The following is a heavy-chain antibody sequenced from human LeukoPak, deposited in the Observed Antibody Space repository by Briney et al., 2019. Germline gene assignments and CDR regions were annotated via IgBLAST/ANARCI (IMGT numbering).Heavy chain of an antibody. CDR3: ARDYGRLELLQFDY. D-gene: IGHD1-7*01. CDR2: ISAYNGNT. V-gene: IGHV1-18*01. J-gene: IGHJ4*02. Sequence: ASVNVSCKASGYTFTSYGISWVPQAPGQGLEWMGWISAYNGNTNYAQKLQGRVTMTTDTSTSTAYMELRSLRSDDTAVYYCARDYGRLELLQFDYWGQGTLVTVSS. CDR1: GYTFTSYG.